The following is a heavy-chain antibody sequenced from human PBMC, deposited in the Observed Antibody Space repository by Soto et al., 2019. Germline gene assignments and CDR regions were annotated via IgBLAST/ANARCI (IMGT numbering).Heavy chain of an antibody. D-gene: IGHD1-1*01. J-gene: IGHJ4*02. Sequence: ASVKVSCKASGYTFTSYYIHWVRQAPGQGLEWMGIINPSGGSTSYAQKFQGRVTMTRDTSTSTVYMELSSLRSEDTAVYYCARAGHVQLERRPLDYWGQGTLVTVSS. V-gene: IGHV1-46*01. CDR2: INPSGGST. CDR1: GYTFTSYY. CDR3: ARAGHVQLERRPLDY.